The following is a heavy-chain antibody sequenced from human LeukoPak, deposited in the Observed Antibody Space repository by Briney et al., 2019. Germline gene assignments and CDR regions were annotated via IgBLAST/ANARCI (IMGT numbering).Heavy chain of an antibody. J-gene: IGHJ6*02. Sequence: GGSLRLSCAASGFIFSSYSMNWVRQAPGKGLEWVSSISSSSNYIYYADSVKGRFTVSRDNAKNSLYLQMNSLRAEDTAVYYCAREKYQLGLYYYHGMDVWGQGTTVTVSS. D-gene: IGHD2-2*01. V-gene: IGHV3-21*01. CDR3: AREKYQLGLYYYHGMDV. CDR1: GFIFSSYS. CDR2: ISSSSNYI.